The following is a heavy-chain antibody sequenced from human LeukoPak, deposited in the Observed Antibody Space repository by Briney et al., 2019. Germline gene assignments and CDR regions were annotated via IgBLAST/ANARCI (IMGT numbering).Heavy chain of an antibody. J-gene: IGHJ4*02. Sequence: PGGSLRLSCAASGFTFSSYGMHWVRQAPGKGLEWVAVISYDGSNKYYADSVKGRFTISRDNSKNTLYLQMNSLRAEDTAVYCCAKESVSFVSGSYDFDYWGQGTLVTVSS. D-gene: IGHD1-26*01. CDR3: AKESVSFVSGSYDFDY. CDR1: GFTFSSYG. V-gene: IGHV3-30*18. CDR2: ISYDGSNK.